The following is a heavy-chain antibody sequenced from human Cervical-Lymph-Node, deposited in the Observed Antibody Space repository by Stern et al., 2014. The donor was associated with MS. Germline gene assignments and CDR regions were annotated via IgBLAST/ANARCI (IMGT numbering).Heavy chain of an antibody. J-gene: IGHJ5*02. CDR1: GDSINSGGHY. D-gene: IGHD1-26*01. CDR3: ASRWSGTYYGQNWFDP. Sequence: VQLVESGPGLVKPSQTLSLTCTVSGDSINSGGHYWSWIRQRPGKGLEWIGYIYNSGATFYSPSLKGRVTISLDTSKNQFSLTLSSVTAADTAIYYCASRWSGTYYGQNWFDPWGRGILVTVSS. V-gene: IGHV4-31*03. CDR2: IYNSGAT.